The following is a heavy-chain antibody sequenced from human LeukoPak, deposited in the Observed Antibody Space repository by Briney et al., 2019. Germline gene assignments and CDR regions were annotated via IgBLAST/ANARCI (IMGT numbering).Heavy chain of an antibody. D-gene: IGHD3-22*01. Sequence: SVKLSCKASGGTFSNYAISWVRQAPGQGLEWMGRIIPIVGITNYAQKVRGRVTITADKFTSTAYVELSSLRSEDTAVYYCTGPDTYYYDNTGLLFAFHIWGQGTMVTVSS. CDR3: TGPDTYYYDNTGLLFAFHI. CDR2: IIPIVGIT. V-gene: IGHV1-69*04. J-gene: IGHJ3*02. CDR1: GGTFSNYA.